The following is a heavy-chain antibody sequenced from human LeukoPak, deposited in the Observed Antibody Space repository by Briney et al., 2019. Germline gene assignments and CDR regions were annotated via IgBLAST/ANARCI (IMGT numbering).Heavy chain of an antibody. D-gene: IGHD6-19*01. Sequence: GGSLRLSCAASGFTFSSFAMSWVRQAPGKGLEWVSSITGSSGKTFYADSVKGRFTISRDNSKNTLYLQMNSLRGEDTAVYFCAKRVPGWGWSDYWGQGTLVTVSS. CDR3: AKRVPGWGWSDY. V-gene: IGHV3-23*01. CDR2: ITGSSGKT. CDR1: GFTFSSFA. J-gene: IGHJ4*02.